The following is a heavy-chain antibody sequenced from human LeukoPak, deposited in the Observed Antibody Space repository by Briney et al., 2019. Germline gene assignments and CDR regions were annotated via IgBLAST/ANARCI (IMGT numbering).Heavy chain of an antibody. CDR1: GGSFSGYY. Sequence: SETLSLTCAVYGGSFSGYYWSWIRQPPGKGLEWIGEINPSGSTNYNPSLKSRVTISVDTSKNQFSLKLSSVTAADTAVYYCARKYGSSSRYCSAGSCYEDYYYYMDVWGKGTTVTVSS. CDR2: INPSGST. V-gene: IGHV4-34*01. D-gene: IGHD2-15*01. CDR3: ARKYGSSSRYCSAGSCYEDYYYYMDV. J-gene: IGHJ6*03.